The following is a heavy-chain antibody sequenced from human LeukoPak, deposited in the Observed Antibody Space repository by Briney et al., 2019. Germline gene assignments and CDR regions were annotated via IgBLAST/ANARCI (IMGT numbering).Heavy chain of an antibody. CDR1: GGSISSYH. J-gene: IGHJ3*02. D-gene: IGHD6-19*01. CDR2: IYYSGST. Sequence: SETLSLTCTVSGGSISSYHWSWIRQPPGKGLEWIGYIYYSGSTNYDPSLKSRVTISVGTSKNQFSLKLSSVTAADTAVYYCARSSIAVAHDAFDIWGQGTMVTVSS. CDR3: ARSSIAVAHDAFDI. V-gene: IGHV4-59*01.